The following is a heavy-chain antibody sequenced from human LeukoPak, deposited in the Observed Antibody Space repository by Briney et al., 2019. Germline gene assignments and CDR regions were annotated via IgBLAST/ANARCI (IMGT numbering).Heavy chain of an antibody. D-gene: IGHD3-10*01. CDR1: AFTFSNYA. CDR3: AKAQDTNGSGSYPLAFDS. J-gene: IGHJ4*02. CDR2: VSGGGSTT. Sequence: PGGSLRLSCAASAFTFSNYAMSWVRQAPGKGLEWVSGVSGGGSTTYYADSVKGRFTISRDNSKNTLYLQMNSLRAEDTAVYYCAKAQDTNGSGSYPLAFDSWGQGTLVTVSS. V-gene: IGHV3-23*01.